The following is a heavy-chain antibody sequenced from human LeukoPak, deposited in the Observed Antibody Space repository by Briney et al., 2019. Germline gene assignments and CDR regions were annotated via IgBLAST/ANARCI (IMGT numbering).Heavy chain of an antibody. J-gene: IGHJ4*01. Sequence: GGSLRLSCAASGFTFSSYAMSWVREAPGKGLEWVSAISGSGGSTYYADSVKGRSTISRDNSKNTLSLQMNSLKVEDTAVYYCAKGNWGPLYYFDSWGQGTLVTVSS. CDR2: ISGSGGST. D-gene: IGHD7-27*01. CDR1: GFTFSSYA. CDR3: AKGNWGPLYYFDS. V-gene: IGHV3-23*01.